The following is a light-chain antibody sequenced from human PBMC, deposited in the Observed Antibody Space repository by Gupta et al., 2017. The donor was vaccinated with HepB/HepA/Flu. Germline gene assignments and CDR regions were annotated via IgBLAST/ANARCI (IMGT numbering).Light chain of an antibody. CDR3: LQPDSFPRS. V-gene: IGKV1-12*01. CDR2: SAY. J-gene: IGKJ2*04. Sequence: DIQMTQSPSSVSASVGDTVTITCRASQDINRWLAWYQQKPGEAPRLQIYSAYTLQSGVPSRFSGSGFGTNFTLTISSLQPEDSANYYCLQPDSFPRSFGQGTKLEI. CDR1: QDINRW.